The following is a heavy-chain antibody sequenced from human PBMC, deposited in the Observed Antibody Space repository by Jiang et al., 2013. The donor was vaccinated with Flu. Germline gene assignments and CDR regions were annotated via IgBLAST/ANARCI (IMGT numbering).Heavy chain of an antibody. D-gene: IGHD5-18*01. V-gene: IGHV3-33*01. CDR2: IWYDGSNK. CDR3: AREGYSYGYLAEGVDY. J-gene: IGHJ4*02. Sequence: EWVAVIWYDGSNKYYADSVKGRFTISRDNSKNTLYLQMNSLRAEDTAVYYCAREGYSYGYLAEGVDYWGQGTLVTVSS.